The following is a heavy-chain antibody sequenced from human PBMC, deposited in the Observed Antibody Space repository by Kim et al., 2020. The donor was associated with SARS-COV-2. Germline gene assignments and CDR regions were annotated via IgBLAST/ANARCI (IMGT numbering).Heavy chain of an antibody. D-gene: IGHD2-21*01. Sequence: ASVKVSCKASGYTFTSYDINWVRQATGQGLEWMGWMNPNSGNTGYAQKFQGRVTMTRNTSISTAYMELSSLRSEDTAVYYCVRDGRRGVRPSLLGSDYWGQGTLVTVSS. V-gene: IGHV1-8*01. CDR1: GYTFTSYD. CDR3: VRDGRRGVRPSLLGSDY. CDR2: MNPNSGNT. J-gene: IGHJ4*02.